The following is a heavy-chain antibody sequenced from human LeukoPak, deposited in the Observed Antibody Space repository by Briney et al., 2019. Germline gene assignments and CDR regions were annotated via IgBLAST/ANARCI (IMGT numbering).Heavy chain of an antibody. D-gene: IGHD2-2*01. CDR3: VKSSDP. V-gene: IGHV3-30*02. CDR2: IRYDGSNR. Sequence: GGSLRLSCVASGFTLSSSGMHWVRQAPGKGLEWVAFIRYDGSNRYYADSVKGRFTISRDNSKNTLYLQMNSLKPEDTAVHYCVKSSDPWGQGTLVTVSS. CDR1: GFTLSSSG. J-gene: IGHJ5*02.